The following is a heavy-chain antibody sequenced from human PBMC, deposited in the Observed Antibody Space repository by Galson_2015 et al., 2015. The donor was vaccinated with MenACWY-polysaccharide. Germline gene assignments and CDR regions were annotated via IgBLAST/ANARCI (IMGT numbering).Heavy chain of an antibody. J-gene: IGHJ3*01. V-gene: IGHV3-7*01. CDR2: IKQSGSEK. CDR3: ARARSWSGFFAFDF. D-gene: IGHD3-3*01. CDR1: GFPFSDSW. Sequence: SLRLSCAAYGFPFSDSWMTWLRQAPGKGLEWVATIKQSGSEKYYMDSVEGRFTVSRDNAKNSLYLQMNSLRAEDTAVYYCARARSWSGFFAFDFWGQGTMVTVSS.